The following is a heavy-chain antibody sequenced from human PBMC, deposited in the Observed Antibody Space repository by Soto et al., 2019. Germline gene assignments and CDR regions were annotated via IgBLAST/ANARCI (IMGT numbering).Heavy chain of an antibody. Sequence: EVQLVESGGGLVQPGGSLRLSCAASGFTVSSNYMTWVRQAPGKGLEYVSAISSNGGSTYYANSVKGRFTISRDNSKNTLYLQMGSPRAEDMAVYYCARGFGWLDYWGQGTLVTVAS. CDR2: ISSNGGST. D-gene: IGHD6-19*01. CDR1: GFTVSSNY. J-gene: IGHJ4*02. V-gene: IGHV3-64*01. CDR3: ARGFGWLDY.